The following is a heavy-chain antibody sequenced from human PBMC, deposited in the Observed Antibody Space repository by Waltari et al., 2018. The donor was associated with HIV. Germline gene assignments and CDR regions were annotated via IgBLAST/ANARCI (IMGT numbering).Heavy chain of an antibody. CDR1: GGTFSSYA. Sequence: QVQLVQSGAEVKKPGSSVKVSCKASGGTFSSYAISWVRQAPGQGLEWMGRIFPILGIANYAQKFQGRVTITADKSTSTAYMELSSLRSEDTAVYYCARVEMATTYYFDYWGQGTLVTVSS. V-gene: IGHV1-69*04. J-gene: IGHJ4*02. CDR2: IFPILGIA. CDR3: ARVEMATTYYFDY. D-gene: IGHD1-1*01.